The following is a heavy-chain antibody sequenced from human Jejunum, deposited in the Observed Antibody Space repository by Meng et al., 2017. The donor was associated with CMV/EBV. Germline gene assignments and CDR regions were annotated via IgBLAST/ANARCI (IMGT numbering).Heavy chain of an antibody. V-gene: IGHV3-21*05. Sequence: EVQLVESGGGLVKPGGSLRLSCAASGFTFKTYFMNWVRQAPGKGLEWVSYITGSGDIIYYADSVKGRFTISRDNAKSSLYLEINSLRAEDTAVYYCARGNYGFDYWGQGTLVTVSS. CDR2: ITGSGDII. J-gene: IGHJ4*02. CDR1: GFTFKTYF. CDR3: ARGNYGFDY. D-gene: IGHD4-17*01.